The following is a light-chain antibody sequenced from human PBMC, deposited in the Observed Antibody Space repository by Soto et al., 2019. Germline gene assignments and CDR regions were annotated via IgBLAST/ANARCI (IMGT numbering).Light chain of an antibody. Sequence: QSVLTQPASVSGSPGQSITISCTGTSSDVGSYKLVSWYQQHPGKAPKLMISEVSKRRSGISDRFSGYKSGSTASLTIAGLQAEDEADYYCCSYAGTSTHTVFGGGTQLTVL. J-gene: IGLJ7*01. CDR3: CSYAGTSTHTV. CDR2: EVS. V-gene: IGLV2-23*02. CDR1: SSDVGSYKL.